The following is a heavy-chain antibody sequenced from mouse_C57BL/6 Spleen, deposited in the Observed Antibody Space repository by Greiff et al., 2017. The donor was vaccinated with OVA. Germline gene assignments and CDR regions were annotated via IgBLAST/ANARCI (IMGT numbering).Heavy chain of an antibody. CDR1: GYTFTDYY. J-gene: IGHJ4*01. CDR3: ARSTGTNYYAMDY. CDR2: IYPGSGNT. D-gene: IGHD4-1*01. V-gene: IGHV1-76*01. Sequence: QVQLQQSGAELVRPGASVKLSCKASGYTFTDYYINWVKQRPGQGLEWIARIYPGSGNTYYNEKFKGKATLTAEKSSITTYMQLSSLTSEDSAVYFCARSTGTNYYAMDYWGQGTSVTVSS.